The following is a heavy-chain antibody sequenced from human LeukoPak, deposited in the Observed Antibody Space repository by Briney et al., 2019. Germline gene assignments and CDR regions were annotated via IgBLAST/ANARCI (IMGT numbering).Heavy chain of an antibody. J-gene: IGHJ6*03. CDR2: INPNSGGT. D-gene: IGHD6-19*01. Sequence: ASVKASCKASGYTFTRYYMHWVRQAAGQGLECMGWINPNSGGTNYAQKFQGRVTMTRDTSISTAYMERSRLRSDDTAVYYCARYPRRRGWSNMDVWGKGTAVTVSS. CDR3: ARYPRRRGWSNMDV. CDR1: GYTFTRYY. V-gene: IGHV1-2*02.